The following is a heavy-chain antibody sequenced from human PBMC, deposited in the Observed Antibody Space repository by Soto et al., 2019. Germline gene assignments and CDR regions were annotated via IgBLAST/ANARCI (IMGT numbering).Heavy chain of an antibody. V-gene: IGHV4-59*12. J-gene: IGHJ4*02. CDR2: LYYSGTT. Sequence: QVQLQESGPGLVKPSETLSLTCSVSGASISDYYWTWVRQPPGKGLEWIGYLYYSGTTNYNPSLKSRVTMLLDTSKSQFSLQLTSVTAADTAVYFCARVRRANGYFYLDSWGQGALVTVSS. CDR3: ARVRRANGYFYLDS. D-gene: IGHD5-18*01. CDR1: GASISDYY.